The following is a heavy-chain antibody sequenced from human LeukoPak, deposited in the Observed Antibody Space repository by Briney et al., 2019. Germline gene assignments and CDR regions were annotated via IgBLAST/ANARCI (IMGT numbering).Heavy chain of an antibody. V-gene: IGHV1-18*01. Sequence: GASVKVSCKASGYTFTSYGISWVRQAPGQGLEWMGWISAYNGNTNYAQKLQGRVTMTTDTSTSTAYMELRSLRSDDTAVYYCARDRPGPWPVSHTYYYDSPGSGIDYWGQGTLVTVSS. CDR3: ARDRPGPWPVSHTYYYDSPGSGIDY. D-gene: IGHD3-22*01. CDR2: ISAYNGNT. CDR1: GYTFTSYG. J-gene: IGHJ4*02.